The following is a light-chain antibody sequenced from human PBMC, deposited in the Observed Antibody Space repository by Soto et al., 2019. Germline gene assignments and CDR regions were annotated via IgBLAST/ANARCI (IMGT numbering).Light chain of an antibody. Sequence: QSVLTQPPSVSGSPGQRVTISCTGSSSNLGSGYDVQWYQQLPGAAPKLLIYGNTNRPSGVPDRFSGSKSGTSASLAISGLQAEEKAEYFCQSYDHMVSPYNYVFCTGTKLTVL. J-gene: IGLJ1*01. CDR2: GNT. CDR3: QSYDHMVSPYNYV. CDR1: SSNLGSGYD. V-gene: IGLV1-40*01.